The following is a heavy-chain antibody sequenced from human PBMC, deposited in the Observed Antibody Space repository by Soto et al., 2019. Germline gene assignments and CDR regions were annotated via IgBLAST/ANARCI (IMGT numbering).Heavy chain of an antibody. CDR2: ISYDGSNK. D-gene: IGHD6-13*01. V-gene: IGHV3-30-3*01. CDR3: AREDRGSSWYVRLRDYYYGMDV. J-gene: IGHJ6*02. CDR1: GFTLSRYA. Sequence: GGAPRLPWCGSGFTLSRYALPLGRPAPGKGLEWVAFISYDGSNKYYADSVKGRFTISRDNSKNTLYLQMNSLRAEDTAVYYCAREDRGSSWYVRLRDYYYGMDVWGQGTTVTVSS.